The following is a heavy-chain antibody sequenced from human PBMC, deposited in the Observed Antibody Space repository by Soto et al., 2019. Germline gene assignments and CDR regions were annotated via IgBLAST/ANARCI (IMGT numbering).Heavy chain of an antibody. D-gene: IGHD6-13*01. Sequence: ETLSLTCAVYGGSFSGYYWSWIRQPPGKGLEWIGEINHSGSTNYNPSLKSRVTISADTSKNQFSLKLSSVTAADTAVYYCASRIAAAGKAGDNWFDPWGQGTLVTVSS. J-gene: IGHJ5*02. CDR1: GGSFSGYY. CDR3: ASRIAAAGKAGDNWFDP. V-gene: IGHV4-34*01. CDR2: INHSGST.